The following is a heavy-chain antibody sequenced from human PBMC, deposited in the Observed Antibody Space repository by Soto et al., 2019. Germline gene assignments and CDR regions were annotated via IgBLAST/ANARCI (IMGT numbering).Heavy chain of an antibody. CDR1: GDTFTTYD. Sequence: ASVKVSCKASGDTFTTYDINWVRQATGHGLEWMGWINPNSGNIGYAQRFQGRVTMTGDTAIRTAYMEVSSLRSDDTAVYYCARGRASGSYYRLDYWGPGTLDTVSS. CDR2: INPNSGNI. V-gene: IGHV1-8*01. CDR3: ARGRASGSYYRLDY. D-gene: IGHD3-10*01. J-gene: IGHJ4*02.